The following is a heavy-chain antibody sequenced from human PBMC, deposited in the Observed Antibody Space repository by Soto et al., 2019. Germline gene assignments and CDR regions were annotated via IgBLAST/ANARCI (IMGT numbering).Heavy chain of an antibody. Sequence: RASVKVSCKASGFTFTSSAVQWVRQARGQRLEWIGWIVVGSGNTNYAQKFQERVTITRDMSTSTAYMELSSLRSEDTAVYYCAATPDYGGKFGGRDRYYYYYGMDVWGQGTTVTVSS. CDR3: AATPDYGGKFGGRDRYYYYYGMDV. J-gene: IGHJ6*02. D-gene: IGHD4-17*01. CDR2: IVVGSGNT. CDR1: GFTFTSSA. V-gene: IGHV1-58*01.